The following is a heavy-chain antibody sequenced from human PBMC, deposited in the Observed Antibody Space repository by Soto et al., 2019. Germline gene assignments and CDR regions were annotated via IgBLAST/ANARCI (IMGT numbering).Heavy chain of an antibody. CDR2: IYWDDDK. V-gene: IGHV2-5*02. J-gene: IGHJ4*02. CDR3: ARLVAAGITYYLDS. Sequence: SGPTLVNPTQTLTLTCTFSAFSLSTSGVGVGWIRQPPGKALEWLTFIYWDDDKRYSPSLKSRLTITKDTSKNQVVLTMTNMDPVDTATYYCARLVAAGITYYLDSWGQGTLVTVSS. CDR1: AFSLSTSGVG. D-gene: IGHD2-21*01.